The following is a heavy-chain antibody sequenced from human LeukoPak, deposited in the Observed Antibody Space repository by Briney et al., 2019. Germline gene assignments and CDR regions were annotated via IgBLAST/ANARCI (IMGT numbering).Heavy chain of an antibody. Sequence: GGSLRLSCAASGFTFSSYAMSWVRQAPGKGLEXXSSVSGSGGSTYYADSVKGRFTISRDNSKNTLYLQMNSLRAEDTAVYYCAKGGLWFGGFDPWGQGTLVTVSS. D-gene: IGHD3-10*01. CDR2: VSGSGGST. V-gene: IGHV3-23*01. J-gene: IGHJ5*02. CDR3: AKGGLWFGGFDP. CDR1: GFTFSSYA.